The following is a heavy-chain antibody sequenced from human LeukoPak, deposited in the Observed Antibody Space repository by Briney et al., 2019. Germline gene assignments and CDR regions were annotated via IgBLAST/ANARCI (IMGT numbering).Heavy chain of an antibody. CDR1: GFTFSSYG. D-gene: IGHD3-22*01. CDR2: IRYDGSNK. V-gene: IGHV3-30*02. J-gene: IGHJ4*02. CDR3: AKVQYYYDSSGYFPTDY. Sequence: GGSLRLSCAASGFTFSSYGMHWVRQAPGKGLEWVAFIRYDGSNKYYADSVKGRSTISRDNSKNTLYLQMNSLRAEDTAVYYCAKVQYYYDSSGYFPTDYWGQGTLVTVSS.